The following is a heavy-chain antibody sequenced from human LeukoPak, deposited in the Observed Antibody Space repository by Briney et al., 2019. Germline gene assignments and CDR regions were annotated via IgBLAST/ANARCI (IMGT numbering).Heavy chain of an antibody. V-gene: IGHV4-34*01. CDR3: AASLWFGIYPDY. CDR2: FNHNWGA. J-gene: IGHJ4*02. D-gene: IGHD3-10*01. Sequence: PSETLSLTCAVYSGSLSGYYWTWFRQPPGKGLEWVGEFNHNWGAKYNPSLKSRVTIAVDTSKNHLSLSLNSVTAADTAVYYCAASLWFGIYPDYWGQGSLVTVSS. CDR1: SGSLSGYY.